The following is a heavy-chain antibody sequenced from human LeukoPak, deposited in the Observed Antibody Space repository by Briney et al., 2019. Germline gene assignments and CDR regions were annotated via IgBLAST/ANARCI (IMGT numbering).Heavy chain of an antibody. CDR2: ISPNSGDI. Sequence: ASVKVSCKTSGYTFSDYYVQWLRQVPGQGLEWMGWISPNSGDISSAHKFRGRVTLTKDTSISTAYLELTGLTSDDTAIYYCAREGRGPGHWAGFDFWGQGALVTVSS. CDR1: GYTFSDYY. D-gene: IGHD7-27*01. CDR3: AREGRGPGHWAGFDF. V-gene: IGHV1-2*02. J-gene: IGHJ4*02.